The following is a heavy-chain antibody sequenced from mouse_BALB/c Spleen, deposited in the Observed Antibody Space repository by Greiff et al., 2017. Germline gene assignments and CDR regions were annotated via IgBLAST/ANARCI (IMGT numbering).Heavy chain of an antibody. J-gene: IGHJ4*01. V-gene: IGHV14-4*02. CDR3: NTMSTVGYYYAMDC. Sequence: VQLKESGAELVRPGASVKLSCTASGFNIKDYYMHWVKQRPEQGLEWIGWIDPENGDTEYAPKFQGKVTMTADTSSNTAYLQLSSLTSEDTAVYYCNTMSTVGYYYAMDCWGQGTAVTVSS. D-gene: IGHD1-1*01. CDR2: IDPENGDT. CDR1: GFNIKDYY.